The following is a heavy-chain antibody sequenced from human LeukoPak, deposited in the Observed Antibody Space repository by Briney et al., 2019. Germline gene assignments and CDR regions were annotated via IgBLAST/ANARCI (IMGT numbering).Heavy chain of an antibody. V-gene: IGHV3-7*01. Sequence: GGSLRLSCAASGFTFSSYWMSWVRQAPGKGLEWVANIKQDGSEKYYVDSVKGRFTISRDNAKNPLYLQMNSLGAEDTAVYYCARALPAAKSYNWFDPWGQGTLVTVSS. D-gene: IGHD2-2*01. CDR2: IKQDGSEK. CDR3: ARALPAAKSYNWFDP. CDR1: GFTFSSYW. J-gene: IGHJ5*02.